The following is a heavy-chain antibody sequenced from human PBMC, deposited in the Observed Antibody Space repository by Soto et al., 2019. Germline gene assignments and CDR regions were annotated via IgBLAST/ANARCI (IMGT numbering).Heavy chain of an antibody. CDR2: ISSSGSTI. CDR3: ARGADYYDSSGYSDY. CDR1: GFTFSSYE. D-gene: IGHD3-22*01. J-gene: IGHJ4*02. V-gene: IGHV3-48*03. Sequence: GGSLRLSCAASGFTFSSYEMNWVRQAPGKGLEWVSYISSSGSTIYYADSVKGRFTISRDNAKNSLYLQMNSLRAEDTAVYYCARGADYYDSSGYSDYWGQGTLVTVSS.